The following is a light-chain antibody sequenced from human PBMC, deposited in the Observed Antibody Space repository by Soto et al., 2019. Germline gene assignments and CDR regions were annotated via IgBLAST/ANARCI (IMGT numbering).Light chain of an antibody. CDR1: SSDVGSYNL. CDR3: YSYAGENLYV. J-gene: IGLJ1*01. Sequence: QSALTQPASVSASPGQSITIPCTGTSSDVGSYNLVSWFQQHPGKVPKLLIYEGTKRPSGLSDRFSGSKSGTTAYLTIAGLQAEDEGHYYCYSYAGENLYVFGTGTKVTVL. CDR2: EGT. V-gene: IGLV2-23*01.